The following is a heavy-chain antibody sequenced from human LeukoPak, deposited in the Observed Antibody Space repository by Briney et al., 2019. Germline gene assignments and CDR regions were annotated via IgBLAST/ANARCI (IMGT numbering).Heavy chain of an antibody. CDR1: GFTFSSYS. V-gene: IGHV3-48*04. CDR2: ISSSSSTI. D-gene: IGHD2-2*01. CDR3: ARDQKPGYCSSTSCYYYGMDV. J-gene: IGHJ6*02. Sequence: PGGSLRLSCAASGFTFSSYSMNWVRQAPGKGLEWVSYISSSSSTIYYADSVKGRFTISRDNAKNTLYLQMNSLRAEDTAVYYCARDQKPGYCSSTSCYYYGMDVWGQGTTVTVSS.